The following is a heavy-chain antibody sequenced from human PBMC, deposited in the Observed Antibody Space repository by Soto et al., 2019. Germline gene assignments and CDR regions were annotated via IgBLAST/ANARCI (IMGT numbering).Heavy chain of an antibody. CDR1: GYTFTGYY. J-gene: IGHJ6*02. Sequence: GASVKVSCKASGYTFTGYYMHWVRQAPGQGLEWMGWINPNSGGTNYAQKFQGRVTMTRDTSISTAYMELSRLRSDDTAVYYCARSDPPMVRGVILYYYGMDVWGQGTTVTVSS. V-gene: IGHV1-2*02. D-gene: IGHD3-10*01. CDR3: ARSDPPMVRGVILYYYGMDV. CDR2: INPNSGGT.